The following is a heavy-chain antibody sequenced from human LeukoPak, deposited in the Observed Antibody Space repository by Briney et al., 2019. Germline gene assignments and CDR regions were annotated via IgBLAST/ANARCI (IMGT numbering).Heavy chain of an antibody. CDR3: AKGGRAYGDYESVVDY. D-gene: IGHD4-17*01. CDR1: GFTFSSYA. J-gene: IGHJ4*02. Sequence: GGSLRLSCAASGFTFSSYAMSWVRQAPGKGLEWVSAISGSGGSTYYADSVKGRFTISRDNSKNTLYLQMNSLRAEDTAVYYCAKGGRAYGDYESVVDYWGQGTLVTVSS. CDR2: ISGSGGST. V-gene: IGHV3-23*01.